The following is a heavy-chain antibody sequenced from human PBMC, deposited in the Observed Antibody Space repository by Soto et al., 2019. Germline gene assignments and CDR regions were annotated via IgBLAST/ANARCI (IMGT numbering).Heavy chain of an antibody. CDR3: ARVVDSLDSGYDTLSWPGRIAY. CDR2: IYYSGST. CDR1: GGSISSGSYY. V-gene: IGHV4-31*03. D-gene: IGHD5-12*01. J-gene: IGHJ4*02. Sequence: QVQLQESGPGLVKPSQTLSLTCTVSGGSISSGSYYWSWIRQHPGEGLEWIGYIYYSGSTYYNPSLKSRITISVDTSKNQFSLKLSSVTAADTAVYYGARVVDSLDSGYDTLSWPGRIAYWGQGTLVTVSS.